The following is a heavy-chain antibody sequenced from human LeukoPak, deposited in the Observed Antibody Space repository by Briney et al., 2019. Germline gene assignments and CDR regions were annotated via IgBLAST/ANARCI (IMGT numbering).Heavy chain of an antibody. J-gene: IGHJ4*02. CDR3: AKGRYYDSSGYYSLDY. Sequence: GGSLRLSCAASGFTFRSYVMTWVRQTPGKGLEWVSRISGGGGGTYHADSVKGRFTISRDNSKNTLYLQMNSLRAEDTAVYYCAKGRYYDSSGYYSLDYWGQGTLVTVST. CDR1: GFTFRSYV. CDR2: ISGGGGGT. D-gene: IGHD3-22*01. V-gene: IGHV3-23*01.